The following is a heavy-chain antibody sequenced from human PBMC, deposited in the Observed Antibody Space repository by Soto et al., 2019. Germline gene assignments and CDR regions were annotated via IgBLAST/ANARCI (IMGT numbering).Heavy chain of an antibody. CDR3: ARKVGCSGGSCFYYFDY. CDR2: IIPIFGTA. Sequence: ASVKVSCKASGGTFSSYAISWVRQAPGQGLEWMGGIIPIFGTANYAQKFQGRVTITADESTSTAYMELSSLRSEDTAVYYCARKVGCSGGSCFYYFDYWGQGTLVTVSS. D-gene: IGHD2-15*01. J-gene: IGHJ4*02. V-gene: IGHV1-69*13. CDR1: GGTFSSYA.